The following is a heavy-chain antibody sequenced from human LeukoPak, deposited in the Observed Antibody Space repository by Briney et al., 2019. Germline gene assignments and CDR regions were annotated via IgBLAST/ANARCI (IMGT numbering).Heavy chain of an antibody. CDR1: GGSISSYS. V-gene: IGHV4-59*01. CDR2: IYYSGST. Sequence: PLETLSLTCTVSGGSISSYSWSWIRQPPGKGLEWIGYIYYSGSTNYNPSLKSRVTISVDTSKNQFALKLSSVTAADTAVYYCARGGISHYWGQGTLVTVSS. D-gene: IGHD6-13*01. J-gene: IGHJ4*02. CDR3: ARGGISHY.